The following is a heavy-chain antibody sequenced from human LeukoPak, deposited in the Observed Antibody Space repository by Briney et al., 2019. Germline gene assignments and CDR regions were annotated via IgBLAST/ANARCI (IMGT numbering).Heavy chain of an antibody. J-gene: IGHJ6*03. CDR3: ARGLAPYSYEYSGHDPYYYYNMDV. Sequence: WGSLRLSCAATGFTFSNFAMHWVRQAPGKGLEWVAVVSYDGSYKYYADSVKGRFTISRDNSKNTLYLQMNSLRSEDTAVYYCARGLAPYSYEYSGHDPYYYYNMDVWGKGTTVIISS. D-gene: IGHD3-22*01. V-gene: IGHV3-30*04. CDR1: GFTFSNFA. CDR2: VSYDGSYK.